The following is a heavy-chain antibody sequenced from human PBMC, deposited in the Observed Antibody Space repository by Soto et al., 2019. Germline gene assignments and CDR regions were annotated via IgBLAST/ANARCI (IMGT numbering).Heavy chain of an antibody. CDR1: GFTFSNYS. V-gene: IGHV3-48*04. D-gene: IGHD1-1*01. CDR3: ARERVQRYYYYYGMDV. J-gene: IGHJ6*02. Sequence: GGSLRLSCAASGFTFSNYSMNWVRQDPGKGLEWVSNISRNGSTIYYADSVKGRFTISRDNAKNSLYLQMNSLRAEDTAVYYCARERVQRYYYYYGMDVWGQGTTVTVSS. CDR2: ISRNGSTI.